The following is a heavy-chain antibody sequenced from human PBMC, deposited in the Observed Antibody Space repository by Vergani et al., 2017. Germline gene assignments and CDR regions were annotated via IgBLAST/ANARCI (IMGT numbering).Heavy chain of an antibody. CDR1: GYSFTSYW. CDR3: ARHATVATMVRGVIALFDP. J-gene: IGHJ5*02. CDR2: IYPGDSDT. D-gene: IGHD3-10*01. Sequence: EVQLVQSGAEVKKPGESLKISCKGSGYSFTSYWIGWVRQMPGKGLEWMGIIYPGDSDTRYSPSFQGQVTISADKSISTAYLQWSSLKASDTARYYCARHATVATMVRGVIALFDPWGQGTLVTVSS. V-gene: IGHV5-51*01.